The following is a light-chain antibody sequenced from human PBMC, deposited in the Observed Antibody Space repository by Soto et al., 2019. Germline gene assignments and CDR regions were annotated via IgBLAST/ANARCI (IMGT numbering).Light chain of an antibody. CDR3: QQYYDYPPLI. CDR1: RNINRK. V-gene: IGKV3-15*01. CDR2: GAS. Sequence: EIVMTQSPATLSVSPGERATLSCRASRNINRKLAWYQQKPGQAPRLLISGASTRATGIPARFSGSGSGTEFTLTTSSLQSEDVAVYYCQQYYDYPPLIFGGGTKVEIK. J-gene: IGKJ4*01.